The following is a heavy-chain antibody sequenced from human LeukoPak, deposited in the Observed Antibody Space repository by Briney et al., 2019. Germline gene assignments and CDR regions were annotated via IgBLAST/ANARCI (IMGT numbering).Heavy chain of an antibody. CDR1: GFTFSSYS. D-gene: IGHD3-10*01. Sequence: GGSLRLSCAASGFTFSSYSMNWVRQAPGKGLEWVSYISSSSSTIYYADSVKGRFTISRDNAKNSLYLQMNSLRAEDTAVYYCAKDLEATMVRGVTKDYWGQGTLVTVSS. J-gene: IGHJ4*02. CDR3: AKDLEATMVRGVTKDY. V-gene: IGHV3-48*04. CDR2: ISSSSSTI.